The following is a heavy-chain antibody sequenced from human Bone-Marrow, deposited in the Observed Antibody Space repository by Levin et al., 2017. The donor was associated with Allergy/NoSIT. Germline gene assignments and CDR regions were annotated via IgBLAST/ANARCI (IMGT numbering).Heavy chain of an antibody. Sequence: GGSLRLSCAASGFRFSSYEMNWVRQAPGKGLEWVSYINTSGSTKYYADSVKGRFTISRDNAKNSLYLQMNSLRAEDTATYYCARCSYLDDGSCYQIDYWGQGTLVSVSS. CDR2: INTSGSTK. D-gene: IGHD1-26*01. CDR3: ARCSYLDDGSCYQIDY. J-gene: IGHJ4*02. V-gene: IGHV3-48*03. CDR1: GFRFSSYE.